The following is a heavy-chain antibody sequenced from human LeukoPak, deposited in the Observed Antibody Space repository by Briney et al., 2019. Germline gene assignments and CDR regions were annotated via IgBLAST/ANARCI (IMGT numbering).Heavy chain of an antibody. J-gene: IGHJ4*02. CDR1: GFTFNSCA. D-gene: IGHD3-16*01. V-gene: IGHV3-23*01. Sequence: GGSLRLSCAASGFTFNSCAMSWVRQAPGKGLEWVSSVSAGGGSTDYADSVKGRFTISRDNSKNTLYLQMNSLRAEDTAVYYCARLAVGGAYGGYDYWGQGTLVTVSS. CDR3: ARLAVGGAYGGYDY. CDR2: VSAGGGST.